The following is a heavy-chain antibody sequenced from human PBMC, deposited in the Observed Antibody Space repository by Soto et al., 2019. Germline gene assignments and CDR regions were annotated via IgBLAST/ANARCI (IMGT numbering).Heavy chain of an antibody. J-gene: IGHJ2*01. Sequence: QVKLVESGGGVVQPGRSLRLSCGASGFTFSGYTMHWVRQAPCKGLELVAVILYDGTNKYYAASVRGRFTISRDNSKNRLYLQMNSLRVEDTAVYYCARVTVVPAAIPHELRNWYFDLWGRGTLVPVSS. V-gene: IGHV3-30-3*01. CDR2: ILYDGTNK. CDR3: ARVTVVPAAIPHELRNWYFDL. CDR1: GFTFSGYT. D-gene: IGHD2-2*01.